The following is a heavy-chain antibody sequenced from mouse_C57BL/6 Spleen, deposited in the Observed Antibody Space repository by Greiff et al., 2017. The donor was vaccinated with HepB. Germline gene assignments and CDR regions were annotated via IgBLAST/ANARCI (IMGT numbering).Heavy chain of an antibody. D-gene: IGHD1-1*01. Sequence: QVQLKESGAELARPGASVKLSCKASGYTFTSYGISWVKQRTGQGLEWIGEIYPRSGNTYYNEKFKGKATLTADKSSSTAYMELRSLTSEDSAVYFCARVGSSFHAMDYWGQGTSVTVSS. CDR3: ARVGSSFHAMDY. V-gene: IGHV1-81*01. CDR2: IYPRSGNT. J-gene: IGHJ4*01. CDR1: GYTFTSYG.